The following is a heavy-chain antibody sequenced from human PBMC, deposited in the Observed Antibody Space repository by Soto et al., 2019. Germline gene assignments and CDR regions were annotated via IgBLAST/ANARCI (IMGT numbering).Heavy chain of an antibody. V-gene: IGHV6-1*01. CDR3: ARSTAPLNYYGMDV. CDR1: GDSVSSASAA. CDR2: TYYRSKWYN. Sequence: SQTLSLTCVISGDSVSSASAAWNWLRQSPSRGLEWLGRTYYRSKWYNDYTVSVRSRITINPDTSKNQFSLQLNSVTPEDTAVYYCARSTAPLNYYGMDVWGQGATVTVSS. D-gene: IGHD2-21*02. J-gene: IGHJ6*02.